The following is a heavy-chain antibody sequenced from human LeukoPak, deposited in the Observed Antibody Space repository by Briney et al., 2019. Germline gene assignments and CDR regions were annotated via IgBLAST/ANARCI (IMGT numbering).Heavy chain of an antibody. CDR1: GDSISSGSYY. D-gene: IGHD5-24*01. CDR3: ARGVEMAGFDY. V-gene: IGHV4-61*02. J-gene: IGHJ4*02. Sequence: SQTLSLTCTVSGDSISSGSYYWSWIRQPAGKELEWIGRIYGTGSTNYNPSLRSRVTISVDTSKNQFPLKLSSVTAADTAVYYCARGVEMAGFDYWGQGNLVTVSS. CDR2: IYGTGST.